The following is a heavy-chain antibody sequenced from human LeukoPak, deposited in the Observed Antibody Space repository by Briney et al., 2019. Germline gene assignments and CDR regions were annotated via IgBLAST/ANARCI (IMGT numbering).Heavy chain of an antibody. D-gene: IGHD4-11*01. J-gene: IGHJ4*02. Sequence: GASVNVSCKASGYIFTGYYMHWVRQAPGQGLEWMGWINPNSGDTSYAQKFQGRVTMTGDTSITTAHMELSRLTTDDTAVYYCARGRGTVPSHFDYWGQGTLVTVSS. CDR1: GYIFTGYY. CDR3: ARGRGTVPSHFDY. V-gene: IGHV1-2*02. CDR2: INPNSGDT.